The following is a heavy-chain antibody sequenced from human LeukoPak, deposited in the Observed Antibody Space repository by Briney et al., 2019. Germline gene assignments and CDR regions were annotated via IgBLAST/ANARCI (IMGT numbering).Heavy chain of an antibody. J-gene: IGHJ6*04. V-gene: IGHV1-69*13. CDR2: IIPIFGTA. CDR3: VRYVVVDGPYYYYGMDV. Sequence: SVKVSCKASGGTFSSYAISWVRQAPGQGLEWMGGIIPIFGTANYAQKFQGRVTITADESTSTAYMELSSLRSEDTAVYYCVRYVVVDGPYYYYGMDVWGKGTTVTVSS. CDR1: GGTFSSYA. D-gene: IGHD2-2*01.